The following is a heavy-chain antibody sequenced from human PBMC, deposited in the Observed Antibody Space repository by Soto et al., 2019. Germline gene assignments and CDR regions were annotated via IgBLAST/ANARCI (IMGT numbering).Heavy chain of an antibody. J-gene: IGHJ6*02. D-gene: IGHD2-2*01. Sequence: GGSLRLSCAASGFTFSSYGMHWVRQAPGKGLEWVAVISYDGSNKYYADSVKGRFTISRDNSKNTLYLQMNSLRAEDTAVYYCAKELQAWGIVVVPAAPGRYYGMDVWGQGTTVTVSS. CDR1: GFTFSSYG. CDR2: ISYDGSNK. CDR3: AKELQAWGIVVVPAAPGRYYGMDV. V-gene: IGHV3-30*18.